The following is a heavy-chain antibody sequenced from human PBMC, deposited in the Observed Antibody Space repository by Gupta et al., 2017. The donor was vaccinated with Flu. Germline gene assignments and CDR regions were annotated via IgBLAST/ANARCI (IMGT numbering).Heavy chain of an antibody. J-gene: IGHJ3*02. Sequence: QLVESGGGSVQPGRSLRLSCVASGFTFDDYAMHWVRQAPGKGLEWVSGLSWDGFSVGYADSVKGRFTISRDNAKNSLYLQMNALRLEDTALYYCVKVAAATNDALDIWGQGTMVAVSP. CDR1: GFTFDDYA. V-gene: IGHV3-9*01. CDR2: LSWDGFSV. D-gene: IGHD2-8*01. CDR3: VKVAAATNDALDI.